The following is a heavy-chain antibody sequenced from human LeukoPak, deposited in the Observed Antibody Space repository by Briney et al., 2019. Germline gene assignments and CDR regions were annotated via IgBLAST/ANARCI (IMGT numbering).Heavy chain of an antibody. Sequence: GGSLRLSCAASGFTISNYGMHWVRQAPGKGLEWVAVISYDGSKKYYADSVKGRFTISRDNSKNTLYLQMNSLRAEDTAVYYCAKDIPPSIVVVVAATLHGMDVWGQGTTVTVSS. CDR3: AKDIPPSIVVVVAATLHGMDV. CDR1: GFTISNYG. D-gene: IGHD2-15*01. J-gene: IGHJ6*02. CDR2: ISYDGSKK. V-gene: IGHV3-30*18.